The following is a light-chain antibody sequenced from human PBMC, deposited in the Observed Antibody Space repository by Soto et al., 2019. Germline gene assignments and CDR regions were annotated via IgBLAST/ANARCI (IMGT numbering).Light chain of an antibody. V-gene: IGKV1-13*02. CDR2: RSS. Sequence: AVQLTQSPSSLSASVGDRVSITCRASQVIGSSLAWYQQKPGKPPKVLIYRSSSLESGVPSRFSGSGVGTDFTLTITSLQPDDFANYYCQQFNSYPLTFGGGTKVEIK. CDR3: QQFNSYPLT. J-gene: IGKJ4*01. CDR1: QVIGSS.